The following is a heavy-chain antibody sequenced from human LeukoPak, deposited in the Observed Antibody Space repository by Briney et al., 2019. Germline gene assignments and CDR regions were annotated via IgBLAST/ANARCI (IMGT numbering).Heavy chain of an antibody. CDR1: GYTFTSYA. V-gene: IGHV1-18*01. Sequence: ASVKVSCKTSGYTFTSYAISWVRQAPGQGLECTGWISTYTGNTDYAQKLQGRVTMTTDTSTSTAYMELRSLSSDDTAVYYCARVLVVSSDAFDIWGQGTMVTVSS. D-gene: IGHD3-22*01. J-gene: IGHJ3*02. CDR3: ARVLVVSSDAFDI. CDR2: ISTYTGNT.